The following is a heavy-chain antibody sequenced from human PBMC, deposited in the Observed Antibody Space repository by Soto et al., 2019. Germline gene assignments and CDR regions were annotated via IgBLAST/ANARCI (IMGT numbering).Heavy chain of an antibody. J-gene: IGHJ4*02. Sequence: QVQLVESGGGVVQPGRSLRLSCAASGFTFSSYGMHWVRQAPGKGLEWVAVISYDGSNKYYADSVKGRFTISRDNSKNTLYLQMNSLRAEDTAVYYCVKEGWDEVVTATHFDYWGQGTLVTVSS. D-gene: IGHD2-21*02. CDR3: VKEGWDEVVTATHFDY. CDR1: GFTFSSYG. CDR2: ISYDGSNK. V-gene: IGHV3-30*18.